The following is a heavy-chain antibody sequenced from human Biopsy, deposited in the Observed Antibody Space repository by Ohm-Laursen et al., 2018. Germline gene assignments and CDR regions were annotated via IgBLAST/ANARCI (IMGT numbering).Heavy chain of an antibody. CDR3: GRREVVITHDAFDT. V-gene: IGHV4-59*08. D-gene: IGHD3-22*01. J-gene: IGHJ3*02. Sequence: SDTLSLTCAVYGGSFSDYYWTWIRQPPGKGLGWIGDVYYSGSTNQNPPLKSRITILVDTSKIQFSLKLNSVTAADTAVYYCGRREVVITHDAFDTWGQGTMVTVSS. CDR1: GGSFSDYY. CDR2: VYYSGST.